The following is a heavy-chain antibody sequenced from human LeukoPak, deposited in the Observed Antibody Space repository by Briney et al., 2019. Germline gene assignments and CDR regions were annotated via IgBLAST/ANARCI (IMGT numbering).Heavy chain of an antibody. D-gene: IGHD4-11*01. J-gene: IGHJ3*02. CDR2: ISSSSSYI. CDR1: GLTFSSYS. CDR3: ASPGNYAPYGAFDI. V-gene: IGHV3-21*01. Sequence: GGSLRLSCAASGLTFSSYSMNWVRQAPGKGLEWVSSISSSSSYIYYADSVKGRFTISRDNAKNSLYLQMNSLRAEDTAVYYCASPGNYAPYGAFDIWGQGTMVTVSS.